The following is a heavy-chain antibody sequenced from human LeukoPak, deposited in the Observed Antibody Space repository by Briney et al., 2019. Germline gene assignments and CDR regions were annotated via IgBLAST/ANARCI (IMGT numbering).Heavy chain of an antibody. CDR3: ARSQATAMVSDY. J-gene: IGHJ4*02. CDR1: GGALNNYY. V-gene: IGHV4-59*08. Sequence: SQTLSLTCTVSGGALNNYYWGWIRQAAGGGLEWIAYSYYSGGTNYNSSLKSRVTISVDTSKNQFSLKLNSVTAADTAVYYCARSQATAMVSDYWGQGTLVTVSS. CDR2: SYYSGGT. D-gene: IGHD2-2*01.